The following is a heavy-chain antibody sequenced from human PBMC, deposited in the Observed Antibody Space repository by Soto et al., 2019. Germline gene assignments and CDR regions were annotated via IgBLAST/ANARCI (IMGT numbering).Heavy chain of an antibody. Sequence: QLQLQESGSGLVKPSQTLSLTCAVSGGSISSGGYSWSWIRQPPGKGLEWIGYIYHSGSTYYNPSLKSRVXIXVNXSKNQFSLKLSSVTAADTAVYYCARATAIGYYFDYWGQGTLVTVSS. CDR1: GGSISSGGYS. D-gene: IGHD2-21*02. CDR3: ARATAIGYYFDY. J-gene: IGHJ4*02. CDR2: IYHSGST. V-gene: IGHV4-30-2*01.